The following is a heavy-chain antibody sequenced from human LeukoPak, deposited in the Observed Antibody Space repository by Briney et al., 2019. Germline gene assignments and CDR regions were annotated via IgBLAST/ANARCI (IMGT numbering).Heavy chain of an antibody. D-gene: IGHD2-2*02. CDR1: GFIFSNYG. V-gene: IGHV3-30*18. Sequence: GGSLRLSCAASGFIFSNYGMHWVRQAPGKGLEWVSSILYDGSKKYYADSVKGRFTMYRDNSNYTLYLQMNSLRAEDTAVYYCAKGSYCSSTSCYTDWGQGTLVTVSS. J-gene: IGHJ4*02. CDR2: ILYDGSKK. CDR3: AKGSYCSSTSCYTD.